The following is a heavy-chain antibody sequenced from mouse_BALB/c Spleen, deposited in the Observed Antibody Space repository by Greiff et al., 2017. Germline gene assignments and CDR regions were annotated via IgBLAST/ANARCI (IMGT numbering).Heavy chain of an antibody. V-gene: IGHV1S137*01. CDR1: GYTFTDYA. CDR3: ARDWDWYFDV. D-gene: IGHD4-1*01. Sequence: VQLQQSGAELVRPGVSVKISCKGSGYTFTDYAMHWVKQSHAKSLEWIGVISTYYGDASYNQKFKGKATMTVEKSSSTAYMELARLTSEDSAIYYCARDWDWYFDVWGAGTTVTVSS. J-gene: IGHJ1*01. CDR2: ISTYYGDA.